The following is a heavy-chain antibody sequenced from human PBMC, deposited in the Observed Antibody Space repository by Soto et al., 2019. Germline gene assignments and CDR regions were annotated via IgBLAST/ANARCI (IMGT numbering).Heavy chain of an antibody. J-gene: IGHJ4*02. CDR1: GFTFSSYG. D-gene: IGHD6-19*01. CDR3: AKVGTGGWYDHHYFDY. CDR2: ISYDGSNK. Sequence: QVQLVESGGGVVQPGRSLRLSCAASGFTFSSYGRHWVRQAPGKGLEWVAVISYDGSNKYYADSVKGRFTISRDNSKNTLYLQMNSLRAEDTAVYYCAKVGTGGWYDHHYFDYWGQGTLVTVSS. V-gene: IGHV3-30*18.